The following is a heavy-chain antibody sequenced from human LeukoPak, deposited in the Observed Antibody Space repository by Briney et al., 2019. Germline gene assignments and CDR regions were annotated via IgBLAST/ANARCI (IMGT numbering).Heavy chain of an antibody. CDR1: GFTVSSNY. D-gene: IGHD3-9*01. Sequence: GGSLRLSCAASGFTVSSNYMSCVRQAPVQGLEWVSVIYSVGITYYADSVKVRFTISRHNSENTLYLQMNSLRAEDTAVYYCARDLMSPSYYDILTGYYRGYYYYGMDVWGQGTTVTVSS. CDR3: ARDLMSPSYYDILTGYYRGYYYYGMDV. J-gene: IGHJ6*02. CDR2: IYSVGIT. V-gene: IGHV3-53*04.